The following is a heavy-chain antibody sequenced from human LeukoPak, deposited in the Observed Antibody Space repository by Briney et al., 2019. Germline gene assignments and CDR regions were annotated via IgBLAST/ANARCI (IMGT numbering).Heavy chain of an antibody. Sequence: ASVKVSCKASGGTFSSYAINWVRQAPGQGLEWMGGIIPIFGTANYAQKFQDRVTITADESTSTAYMELSSLRSEDTAIYYCASRLYCSNTRCRNFPFAYWGQGTLVTVSP. CDR2: IIPIFGTA. V-gene: IGHV1-69*01. D-gene: IGHD2-2*01. J-gene: IGHJ4*02. CDR3: ASRLYCSNTRCRNFPFAY. CDR1: GGTFSSYA.